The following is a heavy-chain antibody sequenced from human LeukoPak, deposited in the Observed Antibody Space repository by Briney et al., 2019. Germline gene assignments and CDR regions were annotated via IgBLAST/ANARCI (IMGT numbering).Heavy chain of an antibody. J-gene: IGHJ4*02. D-gene: IGHD3-3*01. CDR2: ISGSGGST. V-gene: IGHV3-23*01. Sequence: GGSLRLSCGTSGFRFSSYAMSWVRQAPGKGLEWVSSISGSGGSTYYTDSVKGRFAISRDNSKSTLYLQMNSLGTDDTALYYCVKGGQNYDFWRFDYWGQGTLVTASS. CDR1: GFRFSSYA. CDR3: VKGGQNYDFWRFDY.